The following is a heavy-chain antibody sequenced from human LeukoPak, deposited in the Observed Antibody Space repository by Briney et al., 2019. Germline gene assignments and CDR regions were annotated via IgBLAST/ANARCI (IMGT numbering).Heavy chain of an antibody. CDR3: ARAYYYDSSHYYFDY. CDR1: GYTFTSYG. V-gene: IGHV1-18*01. J-gene: IGHJ4*02. Sequence: ASVKVSCKASGYTFTSYGISWVRQAPGQGLEWMGWISAYNGNTNYAQKLQGRVTMTTDTSTSTAYMELRSLRSDDTAVYYCARAYYYDSSHYYFDYWGQGTLVTVSS. D-gene: IGHD3-22*01. CDR2: ISAYNGNT.